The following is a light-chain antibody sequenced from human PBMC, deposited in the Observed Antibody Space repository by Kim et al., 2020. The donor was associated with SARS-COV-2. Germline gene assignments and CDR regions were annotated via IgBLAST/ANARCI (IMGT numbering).Light chain of an antibody. CDR2: GAA. CDR1: HSVSSGS. CDR3: QQYGNSPWA. J-gene: IGKJ1*01. V-gene: IGKV3-20*01. Sequence: SPGERTSRTCGASHSVSSGSLASYQQKPGQAPRVLIYGAASRAPGIPDRFSGSGSGTDFTLTISRLEPEDFAVYHCQQYGNSPWAFGQGTKV.